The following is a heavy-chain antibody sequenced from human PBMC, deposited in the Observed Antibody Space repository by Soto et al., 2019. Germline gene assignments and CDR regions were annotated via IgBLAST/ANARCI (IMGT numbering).Heavy chain of an antibody. V-gene: IGHV3-23*01. Sequence: EVQLLESGGGLVQPGGSLRLSCAASGFTFSSYAMSWVRQAPGKGLEWVSAISGSGGSTYYADSVKGRFTXSRDXSKXXXXXXXXXXXXXXXXXXXXXXAGDXDXSSGYYPVRVDYWGQGTLVTVSS. CDR3: XXAGDXDXSSGYYPVRVDY. D-gene: IGHD3-22*01. J-gene: IGHJ4*02. CDR1: GFTFSSYA. CDR2: ISGSGGST.